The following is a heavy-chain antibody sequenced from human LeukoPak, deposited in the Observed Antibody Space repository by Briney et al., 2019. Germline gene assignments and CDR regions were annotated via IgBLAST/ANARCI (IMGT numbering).Heavy chain of an antibody. V-gene: IGHV3-7*01. CDR3: ARAGNGFGY. CDR1: GFSFSSSW. CDR2: IKEDGSEK. Sequence: GGSLRLSCAASGFSFSSSWMSRVRQAPGKGLEWVANIKEDGSEKNYVDSVKGRFTISRDNAKSSLYVEMNSLRVEDTAVYYCARAGNGFGYWGQGALVTVSS. D-gene: IGHD2-8*01. J-gene: IGHJ4*02.